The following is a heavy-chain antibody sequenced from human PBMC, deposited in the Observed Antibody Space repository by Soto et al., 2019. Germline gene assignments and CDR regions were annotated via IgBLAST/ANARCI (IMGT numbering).Heavy chain of an antibody. J-gene: IGHJ4*02. CDR2: IYHSGTT. CDR1: GGSISKTNW. CDR3: AFPATADFDY. Sequence: QVQLQESGPGLVKPSETLSLTCVVCGGSISKTNWWSWVRQPPGKGLEWIGEIYHSGTTHYSPSLQSRVTISVDMSKNHFSLRLSSVTAADTAIYYCAFPATADFDYWGRGTLVTVSS. V-gene: IGHV4-4*02. D-gene: IGHD6-13*01.